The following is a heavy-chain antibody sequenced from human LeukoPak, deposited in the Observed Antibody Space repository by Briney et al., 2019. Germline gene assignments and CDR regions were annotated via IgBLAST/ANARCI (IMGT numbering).Heavy chain of an antibody. D-gene: IGHD5-24*01. J-gene: IGHJ6*03. Sequence: GGSLRLSCAVSGFTFDIAWMNWVRQAPGEGLEWLGRIKSKNDGAATDYAAPVRSRFTISTDDSKNTLYLQMNSLKTEDTAVYYCVSRDAYKPRYFMDVWGKGTTVTVSS. CDR3: VSRDAYKPRYFMDV. CDR2: IKSKNDGAAT. V-gene: IGHV3-15*01. CDR1: GFTFDIAW.